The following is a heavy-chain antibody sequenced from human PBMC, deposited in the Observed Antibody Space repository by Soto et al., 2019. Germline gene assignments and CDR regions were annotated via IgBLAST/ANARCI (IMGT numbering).Heavy chain of an antibody. Sequence: GVSLRLACVASGFSFVSCALSWVRQSPGKGLDWVPSSSGRGGKTFYEGDVKGRFSISRDISQSTLYLQMNSLRADDTAIYYCARWSYLDYWGQGNRVTVAS. V-gene: IGHV3-23*01. CDR3: ARWSYLDY. CDR1: GFSFVSCA. D-gene: IGHD3-3*01. J-gene: IGHJ4*02. CDR2: SSGRGGKT.